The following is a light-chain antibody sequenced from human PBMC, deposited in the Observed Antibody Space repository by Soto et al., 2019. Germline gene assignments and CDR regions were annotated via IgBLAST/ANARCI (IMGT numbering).Light chain of an antibody. J-gene: IGKJ1*01. CDR3: QQYNQWQR. V-gene: IGKV3D-15*01. CDR2: GAS. Sequence: EIGVTKSPSTLSSSTPDIVTVSFRASQSVRSNLAWYQQKPGQAPRLLIYGASSRATGIPDRFSGSGSGTDFSLTISRLEPDDFAVCYCQQYNQWQRLGQGTKVDIK. CDR1: QSVRSN.